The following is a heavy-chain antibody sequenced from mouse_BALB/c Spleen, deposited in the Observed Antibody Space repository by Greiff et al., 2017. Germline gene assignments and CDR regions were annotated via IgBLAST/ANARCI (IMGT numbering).Heavy chain of an antibody. V-gene: IGHV14-4*02. CDR3: NAVNNYFDY. Sequence: EVQLQQSGAELVRSGASVKLSCTASGFNIKDYYMHRVKQRPEQGLEWIGWIDPENGDTEYAPKFQGKATMTADTSSNTAYLQLSSLTSEDTAVYYCNAVNNYFDYWGQGTTLTVSS. CDR2: IDPENGDT. CDR1: GFNIKDYY. J-gene: IGHJ2*01.